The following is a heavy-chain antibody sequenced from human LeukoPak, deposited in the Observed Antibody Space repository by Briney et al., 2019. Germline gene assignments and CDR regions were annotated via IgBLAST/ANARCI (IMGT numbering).Heavy chain of an antibody. D-gene: IGHD3-3*01. Sequence: PSETLSLTCTVSGGSISSSSYYWGWIRQPPGRGLEWIGSIYYSGSTYYNPSLKSRVTVSLDTSKNLFSLKLSSVTAADTAVYYCARSVYYGLYYFDYWGQGTLVTVSS. CDR1: GGSISSSSYY. V-gene: IGHV4-39*07. CDR3: ARSVYYGLYYFDY. CDR2: IYYSGST. J-gene: IGHJ4*02.